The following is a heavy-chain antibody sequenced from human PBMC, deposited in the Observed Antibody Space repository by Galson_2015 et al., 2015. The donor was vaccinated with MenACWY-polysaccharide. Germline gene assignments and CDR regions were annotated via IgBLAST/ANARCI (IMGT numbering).Heavy chain of an antibody. D-gene: IGHD3-3*01. CDR1: GYTFTSYA. J-gene: IGHJ6*02. CDR3: ATRFWSGYIYGMDV. CDR2: INTNTGNP. Sequence: SVKVSCKASGYTFTSYAMNWVRQAPGQGLEWMGWINTNTGNPTYAQGFTGRFVFSLDTSVSTAYLQISSLKAEDTAVYYCATRFWSGYIYGMDVWGQGTTVTVSS. V-gene: IGHV7-4-1*02.